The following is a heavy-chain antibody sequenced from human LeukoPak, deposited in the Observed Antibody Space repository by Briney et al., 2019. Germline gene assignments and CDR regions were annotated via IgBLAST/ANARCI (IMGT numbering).Heavy chain of an antibody. CDR1: GGSISSGDYY. J-gene: IGHJ4*02. Sequence: SETLSLTCTVSGGSISSGDYYWSWIRQPPGKGLEWIGYIYYSGSTYYNPSLKSRVTISVDTSKNQFSLKLSSVTAADTAVYYCARGVSRSLLYGDYYFDYWGQGTLVTVSS. CDR2: IYYSGST. D-gene: IGHD4-17*01. CDR3: ARGVSRSLLYGDYYFDY. V-gene: IGHV4-30-4*01.